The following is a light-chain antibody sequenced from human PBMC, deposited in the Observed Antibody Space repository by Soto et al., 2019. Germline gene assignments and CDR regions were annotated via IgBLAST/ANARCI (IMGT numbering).Light chain of an antibody. CDR1: SSDVGGYNL. J-gene: IGLJ2*01. Sequence: QSALTQPDSVSGSPGQSITISCSGASSDVGGYNLVCWYQHHPGKAPKLILYEGTKRPSGVSSRFSGFKSGDTASLTVSGLQAEDEADYYCCSYAGPPSFVVFGGGTKLTV. V-gene: IGLV2-23*03. CDR3: CSYAGPPSFVV. CDR2: EGT.